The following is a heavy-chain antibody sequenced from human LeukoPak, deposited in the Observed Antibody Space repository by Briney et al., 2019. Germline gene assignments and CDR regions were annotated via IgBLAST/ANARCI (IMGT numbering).Heavy chain of an antibody. CDR2: IYTSGST. V-gene: IGHV4-4*07. CDR1: GGSISSYY. J-gene: IGHJ3*02. Sequence: SETLSLTCTVSGGSISSYYWSWIRQPAGKGLEWIGRIYTSGSTNYNPSLKSRVTMSVDTSKNQFSLELSSVTAADTAVYYCARDRSRFLEWLTVDDAFDIWGQGTMVTVSS. D-gene: IGHD3-3*01. CDR3: ARDRSRFLEWLTVDDAFDI.